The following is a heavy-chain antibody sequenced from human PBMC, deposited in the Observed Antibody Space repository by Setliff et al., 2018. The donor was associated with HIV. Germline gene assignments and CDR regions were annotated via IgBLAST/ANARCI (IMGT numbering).Heavy chain of an antibody. J-gene: IGHJ5*02. D-gene: IGHD5-18*01. Sequence: ASETLSLTCAVYGGSFSGYYWSWIRQPPGKGLEWIGEINHSGSTTYNPSLRSRVTISVDTSKNQFSLSLTSVTAADTAVYFCARRGRTGNSYVLHWFDPWGQGTLVTVSS. CDR1: GGSFSGYY. CDR2: INHSGST. V-gene: IGHV4-34*01. CDR3: ARRGRTGNSYVLHWFDP.